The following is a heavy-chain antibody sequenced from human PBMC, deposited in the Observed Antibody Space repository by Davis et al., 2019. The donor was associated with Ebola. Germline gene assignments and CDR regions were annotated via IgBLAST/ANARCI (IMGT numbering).Heavy chain of an antibody. CDR2: ISASGIIT. V-gene: IGHV3-23*01. CDR3: AKDVRNGTHSGIYGMDV. D-gene: IGHD1-14*01. J-gene: IGHJ6*02. CDR1: GFTFSSYA. Sequence: GESLKISCAASGFTFSSYAMTWVRQAPGKGLEWVSTISASGIITYYADSVKGRFTISRENSENKLHLQMNSLRAEDTSLYYCAKDVRNGTHSGIYGMDVWGQGTTVSVSS.